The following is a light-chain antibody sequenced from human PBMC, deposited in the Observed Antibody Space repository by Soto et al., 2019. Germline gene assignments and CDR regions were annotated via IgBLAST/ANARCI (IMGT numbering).Light chain of an antibody. V-gene: IGLV2-23*01. CDR2: EGS. CDR3: CSYAGTNAPYV. Sequence: QSALTQPASVSGSPGQSITISCTGTSSDVGSYNLVSWYQQHPGKGPKVMIYEGSKRPSGVSHRFSGSKSGNTASLTISGLQAEDEADYYCCSYAGTNAPYVFGTGTKLTVL. CDR1: SSDVGSYNL. J-gene: IGLJ1*01.